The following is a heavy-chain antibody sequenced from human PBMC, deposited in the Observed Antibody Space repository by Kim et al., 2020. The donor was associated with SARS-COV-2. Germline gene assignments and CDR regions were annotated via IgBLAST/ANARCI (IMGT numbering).Heavy chain of an antibody. CDR2: IYYSGST. Sequence: SETLSLTCTVSGGSISSSSYYWGWIRQPPGKGLEWIGSIYYSGSTYYNPSLKSRVTISVDTSKNQFSLKLSSVTAADTAVYYCARANRKGSYDFWSGYYPGFDYWGQGTLVTVSS. CDR3: ARANRKGSYDFWSGYYPGFDY. V-gene: IGHV4-39*01. D-gene: IGHD3-3*01. J-gene: IGHJ4*02. CDR1: GGSISSSSYY.